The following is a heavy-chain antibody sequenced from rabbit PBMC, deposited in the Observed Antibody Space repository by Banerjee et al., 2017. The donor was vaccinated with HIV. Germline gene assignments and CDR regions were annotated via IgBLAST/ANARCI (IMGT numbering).Heavy chain of an antibody. CDR2: IYAGSGST. D-gene: IGHD4-1*01. CDR1: GFDFSSYH. CDR3: ARDLAGVIGWNFDL. V-gene: IGHV1S43*01. J-gene: IGHJ4*01. Sequence: QEQLEESGGSLVTPGGTLTLTCTASGFDFSSYHMGWVRQTPGKGLEWIGDIYAGSGSTYCARWVNGRFTISSDNAQNTVDLKMASLTAADTDTYFCARDLAGVIGWNFDLWGQGTLVTVS.